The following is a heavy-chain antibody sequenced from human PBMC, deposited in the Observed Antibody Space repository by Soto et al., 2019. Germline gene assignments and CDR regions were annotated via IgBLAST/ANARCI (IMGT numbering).Heavy chain of an antibody. V-gene: IGHV3-21*01. CDR3: ARNTRTAKNPWFDP. Sequence: VHVVESGGGLVQPGGSLRLSCAVSGFTLSDYSMNWVHQAPGKGLEWVSFVSSSSTYIYYADSVKGRFTISRDNAKNSVYLQMNDLRVEDTAVYFCARNTRTAKNPWFDPWGQGTLVTVSS. CDR2: VSSSSTYI. D-gene: IGHD1-7*01. J-gene: IGHJ5*02. CDR1: GFTLSDYS.